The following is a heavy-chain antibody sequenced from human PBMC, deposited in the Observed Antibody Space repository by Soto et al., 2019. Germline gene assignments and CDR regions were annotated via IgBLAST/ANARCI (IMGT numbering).Heavy chain of an antibody. D-gene: IGHD3-10*01. CDR3: AKGRGGSGSLTPRVDF. CDR1: GFTFNNYA. V-gene: IGHV3-23*01. J-gene: IGHJ4*02. CDR2: ISCGGDTT. Sequence: EVQLLESGGGLVQPGGSLRLSCAASGFTFNNYAMTWVRQAPGKGLEWVSAISCGGDTTSYADSVKGRFTVSRDGSKNMLYQQMSSLRAEDTDLYYCAKGRGGSGSLTPRVDFWGQGTLDTVSS.